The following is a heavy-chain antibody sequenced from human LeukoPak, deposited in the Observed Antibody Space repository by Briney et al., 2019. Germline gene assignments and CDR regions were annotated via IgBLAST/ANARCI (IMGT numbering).Heavy chain of an antibody. CDR1: GFTFSSYA. J-gene: IGHJ4*02. V-gene: IGHV3-23*01. D-gene: IGHD5-18*01. CDR2: ISGSGGST. CDR3: AKLSPPGYSYGSRTFDY. Sequence: PGGSLRLSCAASGFTFSSYAMSWVRQAPGKGLEWVSAISGSGGSTYYADSVKGRFTISRDNSKNTLYLQMNSLRAEDTAVYYCAKLSPPGYSYGSRTFDYWGQGTLVTVSS.